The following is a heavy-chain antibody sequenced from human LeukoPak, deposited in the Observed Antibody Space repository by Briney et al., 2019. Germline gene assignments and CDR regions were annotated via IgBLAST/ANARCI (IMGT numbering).Heavy chain of an antibody. Sequence: SGTLSLTCGVSGGSIDITNYWSWVRQAPGKGLEWIGEISHSGTTNYNPSLRSRVTMFLDRANNQFSLSLTSVTAADSAVYYCTRENRPFCPFAYWGQGVLVTVSS. CDR1: GGSIDITNY. V-gene: IGHV4-4*02. D-gene: IGHD2/OR15-2a*01. CDR3: TRENRPFCPFAY. J-gene: IGHJ4*02. CDR2: ISHSGTT.